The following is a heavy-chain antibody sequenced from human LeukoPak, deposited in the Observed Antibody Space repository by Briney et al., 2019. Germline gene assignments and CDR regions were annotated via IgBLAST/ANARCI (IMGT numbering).Heavy chain of an antibody. V-gene: IGHV3-74*01. J-gene: IGHJ4*02. D-gene: IGHD3-3*01. CDR3: ARDAFGVDKSPF. CDR1: GFTFSSSW. CDR2: INSDGSTI. Sequence: PGGSPRLSCAASGFTFSSSWMHWVRQAPGKGLVWVSRINSDGSTIGYADSVKGRFTISRDNAKNTLYLQMNSLRAEDTAVYYCARDAFGVDKSPFWGQGTLVTVSS.